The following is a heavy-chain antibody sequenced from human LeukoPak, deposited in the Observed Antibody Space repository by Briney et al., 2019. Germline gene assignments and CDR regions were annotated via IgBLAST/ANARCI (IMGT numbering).Heavy chain of an antibody. CDR2: SRADDYST. J-gene: IGHJ4*02. CDR3: ATPVETEGDY. CDR1: GFAFSDSA. D-gene: IGHD1-1*01. Sequence: GGSLRLSCVAPGFAFSDSAMSWVRLTAGKGLEWVSLSRADDYSTYYADSVKGRFTISRDNSKNTMYLQMNSLRAEDTAVYYCATPVETEGDYWGQGTLVTVSS. V-gene: IGHV3-23*01.